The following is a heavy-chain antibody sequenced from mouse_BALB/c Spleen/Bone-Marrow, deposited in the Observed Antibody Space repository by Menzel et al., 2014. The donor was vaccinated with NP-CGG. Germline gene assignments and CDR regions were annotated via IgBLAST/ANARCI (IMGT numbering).Heavy chain of an antibody. CDR3: VSHGSWFAY. J-gene: IGHJ3*01. Sequence: EVQVVESGGGLVQPKGSLKLSCAASGFTFNTYAMNWVRQAPGKGLEWVARIRSKSNNYATYYADSVKDRFTISRDDSQSMLYLQMNILKTEDTAMYYCVSHGSWFAYWGQGTLVTVSA. V-gene: IGHV10-1*02. CDR2: IRSKSNNYAT. CDR1: GFTFNTYA.